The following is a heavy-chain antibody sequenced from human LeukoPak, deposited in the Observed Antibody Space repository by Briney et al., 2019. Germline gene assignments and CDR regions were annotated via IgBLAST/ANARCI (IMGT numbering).Heavy chain of an antibody. V-gene: IGHV1-18*01. D-gene: IGHD3-3*01. CDR1: GYTFTSYG. CDR3: ARDDRRFLEWLFFRGSTFYI. Sequence: GASVKVSCKASGYTFTSYGIRWVRQAPGQGLEWMGWISAYNGNTNYAQKLQGRVTMTTDTYTSTAYMELRSLRSDSTAVYYCARDDRRFLEWLFFRGSTFYIWGQGTMVTVSS. J-gene: IGHJ3*02. CDR2: ISAYNGNT.